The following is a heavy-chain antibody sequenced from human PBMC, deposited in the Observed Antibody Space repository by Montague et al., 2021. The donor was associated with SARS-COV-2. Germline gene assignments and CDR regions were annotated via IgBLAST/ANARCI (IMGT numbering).Heavy chain of an antibody. CDR3: ARDLAVVAATPFDY. D-gene: IGHD2-15*01. CDR2: ISYDGSNK. CDR1: GFTFSSYA. V-gene: IGHV3-30*04. Sequence: SRSLSFSASGFTFSSYAMHWVRQAPGKGLEWVAVISYDGSNKYYADSVKGRFTISRDNSKNTLYLQMNSLRAEDTAVYYCARDLAVVAATPFDYWGQGTLVTVSS. J-gene: IGHJ4*02.